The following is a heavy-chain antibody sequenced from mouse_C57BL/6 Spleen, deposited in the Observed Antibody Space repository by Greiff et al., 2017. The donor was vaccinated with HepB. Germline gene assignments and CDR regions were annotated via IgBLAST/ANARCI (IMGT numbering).Heavy chain of an antibody. CDR2: INPYNGGT. J-gene: IGHJ2*01. Sequence: EVQLQQSGPVLVKPGASVKMSCKASGYTFTDYYMNWVKQSHGKSLEWIGVINPYNGGTSYNQKFKGKATLTVDKSSSTAYMELNSLTSEDSAVYYCARRRTGYFDYWGQGTTLTVSS. CDR3: ARRRTGYFDY. V-gene: IGHV1-19*01. D-gene: IGHD4-1*01. CDR1: GYTFTDYY.